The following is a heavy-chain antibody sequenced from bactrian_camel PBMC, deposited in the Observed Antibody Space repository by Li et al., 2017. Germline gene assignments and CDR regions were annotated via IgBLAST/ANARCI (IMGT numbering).Heavy chain of an antibody. CDR3: VRDALWLARYYSTNDWAY. V-gene: IGHV3S54*01. J-gene: IGHJ4*01. Sequence: HVQLVESGGGSVQTGGSLKLSCVASGEGVYNSACMGWFRQAPGKEREEVGFIYTGNMITRIADSVKGRFSISHDNAKNTLILQMNSLKPEDTAVHYCVRDALWLARYYSTNDWAYWGQGTQVTVS. D-gene: IGHD4*01. CDR1: GEGVYNSAC. CDR2: IYTGNMIT.